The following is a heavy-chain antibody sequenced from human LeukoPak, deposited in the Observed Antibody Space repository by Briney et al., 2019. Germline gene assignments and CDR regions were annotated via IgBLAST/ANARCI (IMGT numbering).Heavy chain of an antibody. V-gene: IGHV3-74*01. D-gene: IGHD2/OR15-2a*01. CDR3: AREANTAFDY. J-gene: IGHJ4*02. Sequence: QPGGSLRLSCVASGFTFGSYWMHWLRQAPGKGPVWVSRINYDGTGTTYADSVKGRFTVSRDNGKKTVSLQISSLRPDDTAVYYCAREANTAFDYWGQGTLVTVSS. CDR1: GFTFGSYW. CDR2: INYDGTGT.